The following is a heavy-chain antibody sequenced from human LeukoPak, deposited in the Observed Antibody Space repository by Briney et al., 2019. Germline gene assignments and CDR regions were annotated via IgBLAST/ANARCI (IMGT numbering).Heavy chain of an antibody. Sequence: ASVKVSCKASGYTFTSYYMHWVRQAHGQGLEWMGIINPSGSSTSYAQKFQGRVTMTRDTSTSTVYMELSSLRSEDTAVYYCARAAAAGHNWFDPWGQGTLVTVSS. D-gene: IGHD6-13*01. CDR2: INPSGSST. CDR1: GYTFTSYY. CDR3: ARAAAAGHNWFDP. V-gene: IGHV1-46*01. J-gene: IGHJ5*02.